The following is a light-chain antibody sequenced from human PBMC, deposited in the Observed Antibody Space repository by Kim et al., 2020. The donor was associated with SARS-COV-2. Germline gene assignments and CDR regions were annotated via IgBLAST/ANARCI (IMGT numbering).Light chain of an antibody. V-gene: IGKV1-5*03. CDR2: KAS. J-gene: IGKJ3*01. Sequence: DIQMTQSPSTLSASVGDRVTITCRASQSISSWLAWYQQKPGKAPNLLIYKASSLESGVPSRFSGSGSGTEFTLTISSLQPDDFATYYCQQYNSYSFTFGPGIKVDIK. CDR1: QSISSW. CDR3: QQYNSYSFT.